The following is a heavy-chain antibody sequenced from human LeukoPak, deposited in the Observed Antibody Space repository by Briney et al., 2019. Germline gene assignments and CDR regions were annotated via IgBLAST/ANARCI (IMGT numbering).Heavy chain of an antibody. D-gene: IGHD3-9*01. V-gene: IGHV4-38-2*02. CDR3: ARVAERTWLPYDAAFDI. CDR2: IYHGGST. CDR1: GYSISDGYY. J-gene: IGHJ3*02. Sequence: SQTLSLTCTVSGYSISDGYYWGWIRQPPGKGLEWIATIYHGGSTYYNPSLESRVTISLDTSKNHFSLNLTSVTAADTAMYYCARVAERTWLPYDAAFDIWGRGTMVTVSS.